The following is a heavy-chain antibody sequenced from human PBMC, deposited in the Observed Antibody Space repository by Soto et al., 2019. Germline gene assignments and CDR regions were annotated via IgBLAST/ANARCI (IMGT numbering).Heavy chain of an antibody. D-gene: IGHD3-10*01. CDR2: ISYDGSNK. V-gene: IGHV3-30*18. CDR3: AKDLGMVRGVNDY. Sequence: QVQLVESGGGVVQPGRSLRLSCAASGFTFSSYGVHWVRQAPGKGLEWVAVISYDGSNKYYADSVKGRFTISRDNSKNTLYLQMNSLRAEDTAVYYCAKDLGMVRGVNDYWGQGTLVTVSS. CDR1: GFTFSSYG. J-gene: IGHJ4*02.